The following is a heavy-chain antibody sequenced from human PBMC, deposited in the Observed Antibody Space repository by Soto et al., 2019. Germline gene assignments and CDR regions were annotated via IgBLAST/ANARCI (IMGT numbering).Heavy chain of an antibody. D-gene: IGHD3-3*01. CDR2: IIPIFGTA. CDR3: ERVGVYDFWSGYRLDY. CDR1: GGTFSSYA. J-gene: IGHJ4*02. V-gene: IGHV1-69*01. Sequence: QVQLVQSGAEVKKPGSSVKVSCKASGGTFSSYAISWVRQAPGQGLEWMGGIIPIFGTANYAQKFQGRVTITADESTSTAYMELSSLRSEDTAVYYCERVGVYDFWSGYRLDYWGQGTLVTVSS.